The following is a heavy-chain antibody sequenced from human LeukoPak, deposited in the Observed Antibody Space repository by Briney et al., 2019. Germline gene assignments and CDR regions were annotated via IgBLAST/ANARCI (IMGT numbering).Heavy chain of an antibody. CDR3: ARVLWGVGNDAFDI. V-gene: IGHV4-34*01. CDR2: INHSGST. J-gene: IGHJ3*02. D-gene: IGHD3-16*01. Sequence: SETLSLTCAVYGGSFSGYYWSWLRQPPGKGLEWIGEINHSGSTNYNPSLTSRVTISVDTSKNQFSLKLSSVTAADTAVYYCARVLWGVGNDAFDIWGQGTMVTVSS. CDR1: GGSFSGYY.